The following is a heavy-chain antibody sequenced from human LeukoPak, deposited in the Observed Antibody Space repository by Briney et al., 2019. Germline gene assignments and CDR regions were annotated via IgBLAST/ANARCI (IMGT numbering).Heavy chain of an antibody. V-gene: IGHV3-66*01. J-gene: IGHJ5*02. CDR1: GFSVSGIH. CDR2: LYSGGAT. D-gene: IGHD4-23*01. CDR3: ARGNGNVGGRLDP. Sequence: PGGSLRLSCVASGFSVSGIHMNWVRQAPGKDLEWVSGLYSGGATYYADSMGGRFTTSRDHSKNTLYLQMTNLRVDDTAIYYCARGNGNVGGRLDPWGQGTRVTVSS.